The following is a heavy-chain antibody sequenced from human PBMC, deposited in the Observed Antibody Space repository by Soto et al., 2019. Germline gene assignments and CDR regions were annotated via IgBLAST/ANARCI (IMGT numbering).Heavy chain of an antibody. V-gene: IGHV4-39*01. CDR2: SSYSGVT. CDR1: PESISFTNSC. J-gene: IGHJ4*02. D-gene: IGHD1-1*01. Sequence: LXFTCTVSPESISFTNSCWGWIRQPPGKGLQWIGSSSYSGVTFYNPSLKGRVVISFDTSKKQSSLQVTSVTAADTAVYFRARHRIEVAWSGFDFWGQGSPVTVSS. CDR3: ARHRIEVAWSGFDF.